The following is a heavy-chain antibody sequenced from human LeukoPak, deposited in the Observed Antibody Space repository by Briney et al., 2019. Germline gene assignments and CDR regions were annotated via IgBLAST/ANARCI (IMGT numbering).Heavy chain of an antibody. CDR2: ISAYNGNT. D-gene: IGHD2-2*01. Sequence: ASVKVSCKTSGYTFTSYGISWVRQAPGQGLEWMGWISAYNGNTDYAQKFQGRVTITADKSTSTAYMELSSLRSEDTAVYYCARGGYCSSTSCYDPLLSSEYFQHWGQGTLVTVSS. CDR1: GYTFTSYG. V-gene: IGHV1-18*01. CDR3: ARGGYCSSTSCYDPLLSSEYFQH. J-gene: IGHJ1*01.